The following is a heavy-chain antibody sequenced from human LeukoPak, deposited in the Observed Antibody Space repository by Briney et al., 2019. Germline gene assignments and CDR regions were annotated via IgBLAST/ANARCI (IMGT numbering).Heavy chain of an antibody. D-gene: IGHD3-22*01. V-gene: IGHV3-66*01. CDR3: YSMIVVEIRVINDY. CDR1: GFTVSSNY. CDR2: ICSGGST. J-gene: IGHJ4*02. Sequence: GGSLRLSCAVSGFTVSSNYMSWVRQAPGKGLEWVSVICSGGSTYYADSVKGRFTISRDNSKNTLYLQMNSLRAEDTAVYYCYSMIVVEIRVINDYWGQGTLVTVSS.